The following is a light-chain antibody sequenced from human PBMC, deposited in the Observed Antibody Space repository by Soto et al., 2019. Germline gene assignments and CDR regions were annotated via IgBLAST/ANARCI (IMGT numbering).Light chain of an antibody. CDR1: QSISNY. V-gene: IGKV1-39*01. J-gene: IGKJ4*01. CDR2: SAS. Sequence: DIQMTQSPSSLSASVGDRVTITCRASQSISNYLNWYQQKPGKAPKLLLYSASNLQSGVPSRFSGSGSGTDFTLTISSLQPEDFATYYCQQSYSIVLTFGGGTRVEIK. CDR3: QQSYSIVLT.